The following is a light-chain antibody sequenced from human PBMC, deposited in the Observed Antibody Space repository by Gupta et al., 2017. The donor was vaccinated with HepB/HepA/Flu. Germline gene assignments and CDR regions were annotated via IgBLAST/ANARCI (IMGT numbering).Light chain of an antibody. CDR3: QQRGDWPLT. CDR2: EAS. J-gene: IGKJ4*01. Sequence: EIVLTQSPATPPLSPGASATLSRSSSRPLTHYVAWYQQRPGQAPRLLIYEASMGATGVPGRFSGSGSGTDFTLTISGLEPEDSALYFCQQRGDWPLTFGGGTRVEIK. CDR1: RPLTHY. V-gene: IGKV3-11*01.